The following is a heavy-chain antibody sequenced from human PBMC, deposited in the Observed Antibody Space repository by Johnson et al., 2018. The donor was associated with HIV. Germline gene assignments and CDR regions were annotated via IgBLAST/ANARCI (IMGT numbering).Heavy chain of an antibody. CDR2: INSDGSTT. CDR1: GFTFSSYW. V-gene: IGHV3-74*01. CDR3: ARDRIWGYAFDI. J-gene: IGHJ3*02. D-gene: IGHD3-16*01. Sequence: VQLVESGGGLVQPGGSLRLSCAASGFTFSSYWMHWVRQGPGKGLVWVSRINSDGSTTSYADSVKVRFTISRDNAKNTLYLQMNSLRVEDTAVYYCARDRIWGYAFDIWGQGTMVTVSS.